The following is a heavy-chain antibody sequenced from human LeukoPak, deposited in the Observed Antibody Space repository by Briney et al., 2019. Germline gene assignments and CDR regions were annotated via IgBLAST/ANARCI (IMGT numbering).Heavy chain of an antibody. V-gene: IGHV3-48*04. CDR1: GSTFSTYS. CDR2: ISTSSSTI. Sequence: GGSLRLSCAGSGSTFSTYSMNWVRQAPGKGLEWVSYISTSSSTIYYADSVKGRFTISRDNAKNSLYLQMNSLRAEDTAVYYCARDGARGDAFDIWGQGTMVTVSS. J-gene: IGHJ3*02. D-gene: IGHD3-10*01. CDR3: ARDGARGDAFDI.